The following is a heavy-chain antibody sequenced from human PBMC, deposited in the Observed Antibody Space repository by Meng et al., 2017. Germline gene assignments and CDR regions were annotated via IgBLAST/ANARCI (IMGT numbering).Heavy chain of an antibody. CDR3: ARDLNPGYSYVPNHVDY. D-gene: IGHD5-18*01. CDR2: INAYNGNT. CDR1: GNTFTIYG. Sequence: QVMLFQSGVDVNQRAASVNVSCKAPGNTFTIYGISWLPQATGQGLEWMGWINAYNGNTNYAQKLQGRVTMTTDTSTSTAYMELRSLRSDDTDVYYCARDLNPGYSYVPNHVDYWGQGTLVTVSS. J-gene: IGHJ4*02. V-gene: IGHV1-18*01.